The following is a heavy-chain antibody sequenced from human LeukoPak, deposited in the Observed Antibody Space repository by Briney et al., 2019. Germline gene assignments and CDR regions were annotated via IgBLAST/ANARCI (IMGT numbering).Heavy chain of an antibody. J-gene: IGHJ3*02. Sequence: ASVKVSCKASGYTFTGYYMHWVRQAPGQGPEWMGWINPNSGGTNYAQKFQGRVTMTRDTSISTAYMELSRLRSDDTAVYYCARCDSSGYYEDAFDIWGQGTMVTVSS. V-gene: IGHV1-2*02. CDR3: ARCDSSGYYEDAFDI. D-gene: IGHD3-22*01. CDR2: INPNSGGT. CDR1: GYTFTGYY.